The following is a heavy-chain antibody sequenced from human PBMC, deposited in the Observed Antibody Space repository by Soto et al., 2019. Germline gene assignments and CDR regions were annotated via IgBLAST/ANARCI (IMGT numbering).Heavy chain of an antibody. J-gene: IGHJ4*02. D-gene: IGHD3-3*01. CDR3: ARTYWSGWGRRPFDS. Sequence: PSETLSLTCTVSGDSITSGDNYWSWIRQPPGKGLEWIGYIYHSGHTYYNPSLKSRLSISVDTSKNHFSLRLTSMTAADTAVYYCARTYWSGWGRRPFDSWGQGALVTVSS. CDR1: GDSITSGDNY. CDR2: IYHSGHT. V-gene: IGHV4-30-4*01.